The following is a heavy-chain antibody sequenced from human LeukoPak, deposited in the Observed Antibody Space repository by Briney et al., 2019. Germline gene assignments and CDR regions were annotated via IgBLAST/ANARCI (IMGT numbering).Heavy chain of an antibody. D-gene: IGHD3-22*01. Sequence: ASVKVSCKASGYAFTGYCMHWVRQAPGQGLEWMGWINPNSGGTNYAQKFQGRVTMTRDTSINTAYMELSRLRSDDTAMYYCAINPDSSGGGSDWYFDLWGRGTLVTVSS. CDR3: AINPDSSGGGSDWYFDL. J-gene: IGHJ2*01. CDR1: GYAFTGYC. V-gene: IGHV1-2*02. CDR2: INPNSGGT.